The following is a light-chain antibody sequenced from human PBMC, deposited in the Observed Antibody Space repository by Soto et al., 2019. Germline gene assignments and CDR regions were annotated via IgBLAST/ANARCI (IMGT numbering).Light chain of an antibody. CDR2: STN. V-gene: IGLV8-61*01. J-gene: IGLJ2*01. CDR1: SGSVSTTYY. CDR3: MLYMGGGLVV. Sequence: QTVVTQEPSFSVSPGGTVTLTCGLTSGSVSTTYYPSWYQQTPGQAPRTLIHSTNIRSSGVPDRFSGSILVNKAALTITGAQAYEESNYHCMLYMGGGLVVFVGGTKLTVL.